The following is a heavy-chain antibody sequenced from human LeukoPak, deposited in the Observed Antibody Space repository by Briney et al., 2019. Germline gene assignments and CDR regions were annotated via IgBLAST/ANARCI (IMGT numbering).Heavy chain of an antibody. CDR1: GGSISSSRYY. Sequence: SETLSLTCTVSGGSISSSRYYWGWIRQPPGKGLEWIGSIYYSGSTYYNPSLKSRVTISVDTSKNQFSLKLSSVTAADTAVYYCASYSSGYYRVDYWGQGTLVTVSS. V-gene: IGHV4-39*01. J-gene: IGHJ4*02. CDR3: ASYSSGYYRVDY. CDR2: IYYSGST. D-gene: IGHD3-22*01.